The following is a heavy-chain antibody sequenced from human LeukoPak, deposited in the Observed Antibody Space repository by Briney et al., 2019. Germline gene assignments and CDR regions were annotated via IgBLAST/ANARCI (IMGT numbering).Heavy chain of an antibody. V-gene: IGHV3-66*02. D-gene: IGHD1-26*01. CDR2: IYSGGST. J-gene: IGHJ3*02. Sequence: GGSLRLSCAASGFTVSSNYMSWVRQAPGKGLEWVSVIYSGGSTYYADSVKGRFTISRDNSKNTLYLQMNSLRAKDTAVYYCARAEAGGAFDIWGQGTMVTVSS. CDR3: ARAEAGGAFDI. CDR1: GFTVSSNY.